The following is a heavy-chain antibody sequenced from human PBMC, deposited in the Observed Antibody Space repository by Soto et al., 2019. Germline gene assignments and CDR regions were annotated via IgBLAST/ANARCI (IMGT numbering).Heavy chain of an antibody. D-gene: IGHD3-9*01. Sequence: QVQLQQWGAGPLRPLETLSLTCGVSGGSFSGYYWAWIRQSPGKGLEWIGEINDRGSINYNPSLKSLVSISVDTSKNHYSLNLRSVTAAATAVYYCARESHDMLTGPPWVWYFDLWGRGTLVTVSS. V-gene: IGHV4-34*01. J-gene: IGHJ2*01. CDR1: GGSFSGYY. CDR3: ARESHDMLTGPPWVWYFDL. CDR2: INDRGSI.